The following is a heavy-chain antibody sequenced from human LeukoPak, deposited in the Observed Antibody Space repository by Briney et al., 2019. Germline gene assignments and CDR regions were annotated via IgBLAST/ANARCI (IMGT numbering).Heavy chain of an antibody. D-gene: IGHD2-2*01. CDR1: GYSFTSGHY. CDR2: IYHTGSA. V-gene: IGHV4-38-2*01. J-gene: IGHJ4*02. CDR3: ARYCTSTTCILRGFDY. Sequence: SETLSLTCSVSGYSFTSGHYWGWIRQPPGKGLEWIANIYHTGSAHYNPSLKSRVTISVDTSKNQFSLKLSSVTAADTAVYYCARYCTSTTCILRGFDYWGQGTLVAVSS.